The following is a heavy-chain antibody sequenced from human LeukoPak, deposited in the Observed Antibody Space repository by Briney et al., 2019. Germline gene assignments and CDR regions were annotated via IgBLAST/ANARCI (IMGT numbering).Heavy chain of an antibody. CDR2: LYSGGDT. V-gene: IGHV3-66*01. CDR1: GFTVSGNY. D-gene: IGHD3-22*01. J-gene: IGHJ5*02. CDR3: ARYYYDSSRGFDT. Sequence: GGSLRLSCAASGFTVSGNYMSWVRQAPGKGLEWVSVLYSGGDTYYADSVKGRFTIYRDNSKNTLYPQMHSLRAEDTAVYYCARYYYDSSRGFDTWGQGTLVTVSS.